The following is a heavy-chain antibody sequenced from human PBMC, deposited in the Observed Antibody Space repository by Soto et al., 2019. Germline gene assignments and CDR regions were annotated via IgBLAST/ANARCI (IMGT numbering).Heavy chain of an antibody. V-gene: IGHV4-39*06. CDR3: ATRITVFGLLIPPFDP. D-gene: IGHD3-3*01. Sequence: ETLSLTGTVSGGSISSSSYYWGSSRQAPGKGVWGIGSRYYIGIDYYNPSLESRLTIPVDTAKNPFPLRLRSVTAADTAIYYCATRITVFGLLIPPFDPWGQGTQVTVSS. CDR2: RYYIGID. J-gene: IGHJ5*02. CDR1: GGSISSSSYY.